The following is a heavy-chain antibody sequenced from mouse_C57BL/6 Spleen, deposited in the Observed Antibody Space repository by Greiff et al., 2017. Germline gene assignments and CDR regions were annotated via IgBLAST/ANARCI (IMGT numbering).Heavy chain of an antibody. CDR1: GYTFTSYW. Sequence: QVQLQQPGAELVKPGASVKLSCKASGYTFTSYWMHWVKQRPGQGLEWIGMIHPNSGSTNYNEKFKGKATLTVDKSSSTAYMQLSSLTSEDSAVYYCAREDYGSSYWYFDVWGTGTTVTVSS. J-gene: IGHJ1*03. V-gene: IGHV1-64*01. D-gene: IGHD1-1*01. CDR3: AREDYGSSYWYFDV. CDR2: IHPNSGST.